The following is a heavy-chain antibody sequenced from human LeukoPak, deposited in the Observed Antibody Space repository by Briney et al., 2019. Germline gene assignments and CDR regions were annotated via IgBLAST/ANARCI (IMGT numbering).Heavy chain of an antibody. V-gene: IGHV3-23*01. Sequence: GGSLRLSCAASGFIFSSYSMSWVRQAPGMGLEWVSVITGSGGNTYYADSVKGRFTISKDNSKNTAYLQMSSLRVDDTAVYYCAKAASSSWPSYYYGMDVWGQGTTVTVSS. CDR2: ITGSGGNT. CDR3: AKAASSSWPSYYYGMDV. CDR1: GFIFSSYS. J-gene: IGHJ6*02. D-gene: IGHD6-13*01.